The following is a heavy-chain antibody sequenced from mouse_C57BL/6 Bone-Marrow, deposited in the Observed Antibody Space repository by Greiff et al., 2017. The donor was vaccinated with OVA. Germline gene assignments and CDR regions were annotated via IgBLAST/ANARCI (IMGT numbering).Heavy chain of an antibody. V-gene: IGHV5-17*01. D-gene: IGHD1-1*01. CDR3: ARTHITTVVASFDY. J-gene: IGHJ2*01. Sequence: EVMLVESGGGLVKPGGSLKLSCAASGFTFSDYGMHWVRQAPEKGLEWVAYISSGSSTIYYADTVKGRFTISRDNAKNTLFLQMTSLRSEDTAMYYCARTHITTVVASFDYWGQGTTLTVSS. CDR2: ISSGSSTI. CDR1: GFTFSDYG.